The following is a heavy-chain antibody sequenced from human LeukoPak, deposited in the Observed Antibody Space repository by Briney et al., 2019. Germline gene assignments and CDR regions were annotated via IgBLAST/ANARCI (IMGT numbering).Heavy chain of an antibody. CDR1: GDSISSSYYY. D-gene: IGHD2-15*01. Sequence: PSETLSLTCTVSGDSISSSYYYWGWIRQPPGKGLEWIGSIYYSSGSTYYNPSLKSRVTISVDTSKNQFSLKLSSVTAADTAVYYCARHRLPGLLHAFDYWGQGTLVTVSS. CDR3: ARHRLPGLLHAFDY. CDR2: IYYSSGST. V-gene: IGHV4-39*01. J-gene: IGHJ4*02.